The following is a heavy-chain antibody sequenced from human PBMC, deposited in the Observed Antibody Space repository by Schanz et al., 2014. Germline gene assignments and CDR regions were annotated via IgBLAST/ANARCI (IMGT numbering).Heavy chain of an antibody. CDR3: AKGRFGELSAFDI. CDR2: VHPGGST. CDR1: TFTFSSDW. V-gene: IGHV3-23*03. J-gene: IGHJ3*02. Sequence: EMQLLESGGGLAQPGGSLRLSCAASTFTFSSDWMSWVRQAPGKGLEWVSFVHPGGSTYYPDSVKGRFTISRDNSKNTLYLQMNSLRAEDTAVYYCAKGRFGELSAFDIWGQGTMVTVSS. D-gene: IGHD3-10*01.